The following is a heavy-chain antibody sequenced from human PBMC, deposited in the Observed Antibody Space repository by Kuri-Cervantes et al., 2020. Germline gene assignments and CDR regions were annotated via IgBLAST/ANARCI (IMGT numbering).Heavy chain of an antibody. CDR3: ARDDSSGYYYAGYYYYGMDV. V-gene: IGHV4-39*07. D-gene: IGHD3-22*01. Sequence: GSLRLSCTVSGASISSINYYWGWIRQPPGKGLEWIGSIYYSGSTYYNPSLKSRVTISVDTSKNQFSLKLSSVTAADTAVYYWARDDSSGYYYAGYYYYGMDVWGQGATVTVSS. J-gene: IGHJ6*02. CDR1: GASISSINYY. CDR2: IYYSGST.